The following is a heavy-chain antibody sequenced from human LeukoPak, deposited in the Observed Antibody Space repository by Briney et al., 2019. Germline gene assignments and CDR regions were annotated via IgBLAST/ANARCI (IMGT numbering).Heavy chain of an antibody. CDR3: AGHYYYSSGYYVFDY. CDR1: GGSINNYY. CDR2: IYYSGST. D-gene: IGHD3-22*01. J-gene: IGHJ4*02. V-gene: IGHV4-59*08. Sequence: SETLSLTCTVSGGSINNYYWSWIRQPPGKGLDYNGYIYYSGSTNYNPSLKSRFTISGDTSKNQFSLNLNSVTAASTTAYYSAGHYYYSSGYYVFDYWGQGALVTVSS.